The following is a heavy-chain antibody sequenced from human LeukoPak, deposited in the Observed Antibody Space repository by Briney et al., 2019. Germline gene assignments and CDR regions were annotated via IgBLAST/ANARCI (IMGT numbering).Heavy chain of an antibody. CDR3: ARTGTQYDFWSGYSWFFDY. CDR2: IYYSGST. CDR1: GGSISSYY. V-gene: IGHV4-59*12. D-gene: IGHD3-3*01. Sequence: SETLSLTCTVSGGSISSYYWSWIRQPPGKGLEWIGYIYYSGSTNYNPSLKSRVTISVDTSKNQFSLKLSSVTAADTAVYYCARTGTQYDFWSGYSWFFDYWGQGTLVTVSS. J-gene: IGHJ4*02.